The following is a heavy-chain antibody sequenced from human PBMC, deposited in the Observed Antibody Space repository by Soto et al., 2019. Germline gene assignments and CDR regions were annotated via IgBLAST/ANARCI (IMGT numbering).Heavy chain of an antibody. J-gene: IGHJ6*02. D-gene: IGHD1-1*01. Sequence: EASVKVSCKASGYIFTDYYIHWVRQAPGQGLEWLGWINPNSGGTDYARTFRGRVTMSRDTSISTAYMDLSGLVPADTAVYFCARVNEAYYYYYGMDVWGQGTTVTVSS. CDR1: GYIFTDYY. CDR2: INPNSGGT. CDR3: ARVNEAYYYYYGMDV. V-gene: IGHV1-2*02.